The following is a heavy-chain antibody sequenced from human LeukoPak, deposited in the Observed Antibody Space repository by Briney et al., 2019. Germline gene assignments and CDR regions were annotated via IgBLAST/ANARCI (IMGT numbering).Heavy chain of an antibody. Sequence: GASVKVSCKASGYTFSSYDINWVRQATGQGLEWTGWMNPNSGKTGYAQKFQGRVTMTRNTSISTAYMELSSLRSEDTAVYYCARGPTQVVVLGYYYMDVWGKGTTVTVSS. D-gene: IGHD2-2*01. CDR2: MNPNSGKT. J-gene: IGHJ6*03. CDR1: GYTFSSYD. CDR3: ARGPTQVVVLGYYYMDV. V-gene: IGHV1-8*01.